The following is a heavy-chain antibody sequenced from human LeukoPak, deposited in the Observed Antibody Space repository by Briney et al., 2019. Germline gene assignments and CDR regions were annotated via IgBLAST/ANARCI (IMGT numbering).Heavy chain of an antibody. D-gene: IGHD2-2*01. CDR1: GFTFSTYW. CDR2: IKQDGSDK. V-gene: IGHV3-7*01. J-gene: IGHJ4*02. Sequence: PGGSLRLSCAASGFTFSTYWMSWVRQAPGKGLEWVANIKQDGSDKFYVDSVKGRFTISRDNAKNSMYLQISSLRAEDTAIYYCARVLPVASRDYWGQGTLVTVSS. CDR3: ARVLPVASRDY.